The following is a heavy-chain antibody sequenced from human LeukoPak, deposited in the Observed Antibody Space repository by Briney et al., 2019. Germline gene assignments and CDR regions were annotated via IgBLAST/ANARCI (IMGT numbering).Heavy chain of an antibody. Sequence: PSQTLSLTCTVSGGSISSGSYYWSWIRQPAGKGLEWIGRIYTSGSTNYNPSLKSRVTISVDTSKNQFSLELSSVTAADTAVYYCAREGCTNGVCFLYYYYMDVWGKGTTVTVSS. V-gene: IGHV4-61*02. CDR3: AREGCTNGVCFLYYYYMDV. J-gene: IGHJ6*03. D-gene: IGHD2-8*01. CDR1: GGSISSGSYY. CDR2: IYTSGST.